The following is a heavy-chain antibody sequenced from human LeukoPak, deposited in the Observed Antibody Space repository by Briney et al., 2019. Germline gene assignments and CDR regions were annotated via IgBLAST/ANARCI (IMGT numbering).Heavy chain of an antibody. CDR2: IIPILDIT. V-gene: IGHV1-69*04. CDR1: GGTFSSYA. CDR3: ARSSTYYYDDIDFDTWGHYFDY. D-gene: IGHD3-22*01. J-gene: IGHJ4*02. Sequence: ASVKVSCKASGGTFSSYAISWVRQAPGQGLEWMGRIIPILDITHYAHRFRGGVTITADKSTGTAYMELSSLRSEDTAVYFCARSSTYYYDDIDFDTWGHYFDYWGQGTLVTVSS.